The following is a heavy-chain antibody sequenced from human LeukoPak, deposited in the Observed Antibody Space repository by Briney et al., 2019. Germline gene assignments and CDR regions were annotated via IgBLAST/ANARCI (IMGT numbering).Heavy chain of an antibody. CDR1: GYTFTSYD. CDR3: ARDIAGATKGGWFDT. D-gene: IGHD1-26*01. J-gene: IGHJ5*02. CDR2: MNPNSGNT. V-gene: IGHV1-8*01. Sequence: GASVKVSCKASGYTFTSYDINWVRQATGQGLEWMGWMNPNSGNTGYAQKFQARVSMTRNTSISTAYMELSSLRSEDTALYYCARDIAGATKGGWFDTWGQGTPVTVSS.